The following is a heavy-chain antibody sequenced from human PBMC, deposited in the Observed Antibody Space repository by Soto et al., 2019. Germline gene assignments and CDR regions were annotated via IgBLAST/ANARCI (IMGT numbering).Heavy chain of an antibody. CDR3: AKDGASGSYPPYYYFGMDV. J-gene: IGHJ6*02. D-gene: IGHD1-26*01. Sequence: PGGSLRLSCAASGFTFNSYAMSWVRQAPGKGLEWVSTISGSGGNAYYADSVKGRFSISRDNSKNTLRLQMNSLRADDTAVYYCAKDGASGSYPPYYYFGMDVWGQGTTVTVSS. V-gene: IGHV3-23*01. CDR1: GFTFNSYA. CDR2: ISGSGGNA.